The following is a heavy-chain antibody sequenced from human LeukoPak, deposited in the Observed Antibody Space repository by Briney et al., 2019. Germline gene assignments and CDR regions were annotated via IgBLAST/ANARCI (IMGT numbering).Heavy chain of an antibody. CDR2: IKQDGSEN. Sequence: GGSLRLSCAASGFTFSSCWMSWVRQAPGKGPEWVANIKQDGSENYSVDSVKGRFTISRDNAKNSLYLQMNSLRDEDTAVYYCAVADGTTGTLKEYYYGMDVWGQGTTVTVSS. CDR1: GFTFSSCW. D-gene: IGHD1-1*01. V-gene: IGHV3-7*02. J-gene: IGHJ6*02. CDR3: AVADGTTGTLKEYYYGMDV.